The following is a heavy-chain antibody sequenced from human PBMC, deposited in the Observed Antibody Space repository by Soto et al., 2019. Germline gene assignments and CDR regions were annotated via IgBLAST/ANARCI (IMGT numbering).Heavy chain of an antibody. CDR2: INHSGST. D-gene: IGHD3-9*01. CDR1: GGSFSGYY. V-gene: IGHV4-34*01. J-gene: IGHJ4*02. Sequence: SETLSLTCAVYGGSFSGYYWSWIRQPPGKGLEWIGEINHSGSTNYNPSLKSRVTISVDTSKNQFSLKLSSVTAADTAVYYCARAFIFYSNYFDYWGQGTLVTVSS. CDR3: ARAFIFYSNYFDY.